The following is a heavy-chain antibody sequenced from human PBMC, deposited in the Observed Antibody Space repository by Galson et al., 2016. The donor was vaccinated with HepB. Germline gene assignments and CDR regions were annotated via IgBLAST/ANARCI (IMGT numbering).Heavy chain of an antibody. J-gene: IGHJ4*02. Sequence: SLRLSCAASGFTFSDYSMNWVRQAPGKGSEWVSYISSSGSTIYYADSVKGRFTVSRDNAKTSLFLQMNSLRDEDTAVYYCAGRRRSACDYWGQGTLVTVSS. CDR3: AGRRRSACDY. CDR1: GFTFSDYS. V-gene: IGHV3-48*02. CDR2: ISSSGSTI.